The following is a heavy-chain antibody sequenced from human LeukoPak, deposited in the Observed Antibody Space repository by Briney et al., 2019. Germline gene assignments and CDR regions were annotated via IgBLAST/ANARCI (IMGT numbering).Heavy chain of an antibody. D-gene: IGHD4-11*01. CDR3: ARRGTDYCTPSSCHPNWFAP. V-gene: IGHV3-11*03. CDR1: GFIFSDYY. J-gene: IGHJ5*02. Sequence: GGSLRLSCAASGFIFSDYYMSWMRQAPGKGLEWLSYIDGSSSRTNYADSVKGRSTISRDNVKNSLYLQMNSLRAEDTAVYFCARRGTDYCTPSSCHPNWFAPWGQGTQVTVSS. CDR2: IDGSSSRT.